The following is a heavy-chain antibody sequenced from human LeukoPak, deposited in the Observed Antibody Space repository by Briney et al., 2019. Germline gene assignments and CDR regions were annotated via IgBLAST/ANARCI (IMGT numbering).Heavy chain of an antibody. CDR2: ISWNSGSI. Sequence: GGSLRLSCAASGFTFDDYAMHWVRQAPGKGLEWVSGISWNSGSIGYADSVKGRFTISRDNAKNSLYLQMNSLRAEDTALYYCAKDKGRGLLGRVDAFDIWGRGTMVTVSS. CDR3: AKDKGRGLLGRVDAFDI. CDR1: GFTFDDYA. J-gene: IGHJ3*02. V-gene: IGHV3-9*01.